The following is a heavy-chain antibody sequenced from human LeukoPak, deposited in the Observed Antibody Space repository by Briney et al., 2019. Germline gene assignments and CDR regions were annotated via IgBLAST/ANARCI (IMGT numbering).Heavy chain of an antibody. J-gene: IGHJ3*02. CDR2: ISSSSSYI. V-gene: IGHV3-21*01. CDR1: GFTFSSYS. CDR3: ARGDIVATTGPSDI. Sequence: GGSLRLSCAASGFTFSSYSMSWVRQAPGKGLEWVSSISSSSSYIYYADSVKGRFTISRDNAKNSLYLQMNSLRAEDTAVYYCARGDIVATTGPSDIWGQGTMVTVSS. D-gene: IGHD5-12*01.